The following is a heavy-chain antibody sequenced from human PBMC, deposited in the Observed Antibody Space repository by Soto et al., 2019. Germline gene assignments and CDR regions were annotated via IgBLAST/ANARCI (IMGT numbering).Heavy chain of an antibody. Sequence: QVQLVQSGAEVKKPGASVKVSCKASGYTFTGYYMHWVRQAPGQGLEWMGWINPNSGGTNYAQKFQGWVTMTRDTSISTAYMELSRLRSDDTAVYYCVRAAVAGIESFDYWGQGTLVTVSS. CDR3: VRAAVAGIESFDY. V-gene: IGHV1-2*04. CDR1: GYTFTGYY. CDR2: INPNSGGT. D-gene: IGHD6-19*01. J-gene: IGHJ4*02.